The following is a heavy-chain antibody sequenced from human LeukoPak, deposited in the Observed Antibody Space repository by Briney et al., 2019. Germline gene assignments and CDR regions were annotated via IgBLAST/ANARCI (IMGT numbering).Heavy chain of an antibody. D-gene: IGHD6-6*01. V-gene: IGHV5-51*01. CDR1: GYSFTSYW. CDR3: ASPMSIAARRTNRRGAFDI. CDR2: IYPGDSDT. J-gene: IGHJ3*02. Sequence: KPGESLKISCKGSGYSFTSYWIGWVRQMPRKGLEWMGIIYPGDSDTRYSPSFQGQVTISADKSISTAYLQWSSLKASDTAMYYCASPMSIAARRTNRRGAFDIWGQGTMVTVSS.